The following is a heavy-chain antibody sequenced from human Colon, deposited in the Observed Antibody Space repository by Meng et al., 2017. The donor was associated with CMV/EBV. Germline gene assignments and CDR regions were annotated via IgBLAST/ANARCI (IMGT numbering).Heavy chain of an antibody. CDR1: GFSFSRHA. V-gene: IGHV3-23*01. Sequence: GGSLRLSCTASGFSFSRHAMSWVRRAPGKGLEWVSSVSGGGGSTHYTDSVKGRFTISRDNSKNTLYLQMNSLRAEDTAVYYCARKYYYDSSGFYRGGMDVWGQGTTVTVSS. CDR3: ARKYYYDSSGFYRGGMDV. D-gene: IGHD3-22*01. CDR2: VSGGGGST. J-gene: IGHJ6*02.